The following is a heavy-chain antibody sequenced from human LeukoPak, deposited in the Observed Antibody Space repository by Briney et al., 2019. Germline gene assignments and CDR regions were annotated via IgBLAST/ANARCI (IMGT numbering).Heavy chain of an antibody. CDR1: GFIFSLYA. CDR3: ATSGYYYYNFDY. D-gene: IGHD3-22*01. CDR2: IGPSGTDI. V-gene: IGHV3-48*03. J-gene: IGHJ4*02. Sequence: PGGSQTLSCTASGFIFSLYAMNWVRLAPGRGLEWVAYIGPSGTDIHYADSVKGRFTISRDNAKNSLHLQMNSLRAEDTAVYYCATSGYYYYNFDYWGQGTLVTVSS.